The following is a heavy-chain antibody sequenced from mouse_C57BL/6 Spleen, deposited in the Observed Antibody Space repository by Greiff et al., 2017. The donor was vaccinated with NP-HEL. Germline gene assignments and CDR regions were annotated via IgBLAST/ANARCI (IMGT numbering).Heavy chain of an antibody. D-gene: IGHD3-1*01. CDR2: IRLKSDNYAT. V-gene: IGHV6-3*01. J-gene: IGHJ2*01. CDR3: TGGHLRAYYFDY. Sequence: EVKVVESGGGLVQPGGSMKLSCVASGFTFSNYWMNWVRQSPEKGLEWVAQIRLKSDNYATHYAESVKGRFTISRDDSKSSVYLQMNNLRAEDTGIYYCTGGHLRAYYFDYWGQGTTLTVSS. CDR1: GFTFSNYW.